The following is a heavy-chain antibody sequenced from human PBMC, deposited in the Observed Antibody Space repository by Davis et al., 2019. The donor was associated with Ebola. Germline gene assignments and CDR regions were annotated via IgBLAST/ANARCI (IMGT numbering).Heavy chain of an antibody. CDR1: SASISSRSYY. J-gene: IGHJ3*02. V-gene: IGHV4-39*01. Sequence: SETLSLTCTVSSASISSRSYYWGWIRQPQGKGLEWVGSFSYGDNNHYYNPSLRSRVTISVDTSMNQFSLKLSSATAADTAVYYCARPWYSGTYYDAYDIWGQGTMVAVSS. CDR2: FSYGDNN. CDR3: ARPWYSGTYYDAYDI. D-gene: IGHD1-26*01.